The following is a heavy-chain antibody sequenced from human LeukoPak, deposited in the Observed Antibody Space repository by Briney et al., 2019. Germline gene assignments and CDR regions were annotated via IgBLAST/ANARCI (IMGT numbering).Heavy chain of an antibody. Sequence: GGSLRLSCAASGFTVSRSYMRWVRHAPGRGLECVSDIYRDGSTYYADSVKGRFTISRDNSKNTLYLQMNSLRAEDTAVYYCAKSQLFKTFDAFDIWGQGTMVTVSS. CDR2: IYRDGST. CDR1: GFTVSRSY. V-gene: IGHV3-53*01. J-gene: IGHJ3*02. CDR3: AKSQLFKTFDAFDI. D-gene: IGHD3-10*01.